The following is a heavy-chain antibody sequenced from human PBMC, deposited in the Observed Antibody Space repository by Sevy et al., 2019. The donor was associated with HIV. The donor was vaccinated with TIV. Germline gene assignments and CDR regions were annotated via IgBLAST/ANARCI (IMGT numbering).Heavy chain of an antibody. D-gene: IGHD2-2*01. CDR3: ARGDYCSSTTCSYFDY. V-gene: IGHV3-21*01. CDR2: ISSNSNFI. Sequence: GGSLRLSCAASGFTFSSYSINWVRQAPGKGLEWVSSISSNSNFIYYADSVKGRFTISRDNAKNTLFLQMHSLRAEDTAVYYCARGDYCSSTTCSYFDYWGQGTLVTVSS. CDR1: GFTFSSYS. J-gene: IGHJ4*02.